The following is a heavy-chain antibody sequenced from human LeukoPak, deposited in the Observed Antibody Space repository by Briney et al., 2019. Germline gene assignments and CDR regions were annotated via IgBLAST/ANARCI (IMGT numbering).Heavy chain of an antibody. CDR2: MIGSGSST. J-gene: IGHJ4*02. CDR3: AKDETHSSGWAPFDS. Sequence: GGSLRLSCAASGFTFSNYWMHWVRQAPGKGLEWASAMIGSGSSTYYADSVKGRFTISRDNARNTLFLQMNSLRVEDTAVYYCAKDETHSSGWAPFDSWGQGTLVIVSS. CDR1: GFTFSNYW. D-gene: IGHD6-19*01. V-gene: IGHV3-23*01.